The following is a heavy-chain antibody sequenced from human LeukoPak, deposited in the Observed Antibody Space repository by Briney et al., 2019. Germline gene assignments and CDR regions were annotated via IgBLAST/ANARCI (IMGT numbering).Heavy chain of an antibody. Sequence: ASVKVSCKASGGTFSSYAISWVRQAPGQGLEWMGGIIPIFGTANYAQKFQGRVTITADESTSTAYMELSSLRSEDTAVYYCARVHGGNPDWYSDLWGRGTLVTVSS. CDR1: GGTFSSYA. J-gene: IGHJ2*01. D-gene: IGHD4-23*01. CDR2: IIPIFGTA. CDR3: ARVHGGNPDWYSDL. V-gene: IGHV1-69*01.